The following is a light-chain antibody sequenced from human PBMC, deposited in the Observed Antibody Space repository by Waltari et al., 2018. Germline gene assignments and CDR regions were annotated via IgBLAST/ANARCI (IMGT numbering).Light chain of an antibody. J-gene: IGKJ5*01. CDR1: QYISSW. V-gene: IGKV1-5*03. CDR2: KAS. CDR3: QQYNTYPLT. Sequence: DIQMTQSPSTLSASVGDRVTITCRASQYISSWLAWYQQKQGKAPKLLIYKASILESGVPSRFSGSESGTEFTLTISSLQPDDFATYYCQQYNTYPLTFGQGTRLEI.